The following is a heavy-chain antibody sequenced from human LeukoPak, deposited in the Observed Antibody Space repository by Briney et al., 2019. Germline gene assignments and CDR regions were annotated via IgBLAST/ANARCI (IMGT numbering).Heavy chain of an antibody. CDR1: GFTFSSYA. D-gene: IGHD5-18*01. CDR3: ANSPPAMAPQLGKKRENYYYYYGMDV. J-gene: IGHJ6*02. Sequence: PGGSLRLSCAASGFTFSSYAMSWVRQAPGKGLEWVSAISGSGDSTYYADSVKGRFTISRDNSKNTLYLQMNSLRAEDTAVYYCANSPPAMAPQLGKKRENYYYYYGMDVWGQGTTVTVSS. CDR2: ISGSGDST. V-gene: IGHV3-23*01.